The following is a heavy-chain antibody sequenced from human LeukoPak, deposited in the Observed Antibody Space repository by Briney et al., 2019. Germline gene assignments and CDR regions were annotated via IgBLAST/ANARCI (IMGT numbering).Heavy chain of an antibody. J-gene: IGHJ5*02. CDR1: GYTFTSYG. V-gene: IGHV1-18*01. D-gene: IGHD2-15*01. CDR3: ARLGYCSGSSCPTSYYNWFDP. CDR2: ISAHNGNT. Sequence: ASVKVSCKASGYTFTSYGISWVRQAPGQGLEWMGWISAHNGNTKYAQKLQGRVTMTTDTSTSTAYMELRSLRSDDTAVYYCARLGYCSGSSCPTSYYNWFDPWGQGTLVTVSS.